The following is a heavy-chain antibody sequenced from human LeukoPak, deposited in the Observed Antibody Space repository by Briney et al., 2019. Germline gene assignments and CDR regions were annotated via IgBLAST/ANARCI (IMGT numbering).Heavy chain of an antibody. D-gene: IGHD3-9*01. CDR2: IYYSGST. J-gene: IGHJ5*02. V-gene: IGHV4-39*01. Sequence: PSETLSLTCTVSGGSISSSSYYWGWIRQPPGKGLEWIGSIYYSGSTYYNPSLKSRVTISVDTSKNQFSLKLSSVTAADTAVYYCARHIRDYDILTGYYEYWFDPWGQGTLVTVSS. CDR3: ARHIRDYDILTGYYEYWFDP. CDR1: GGSISSSSYY.